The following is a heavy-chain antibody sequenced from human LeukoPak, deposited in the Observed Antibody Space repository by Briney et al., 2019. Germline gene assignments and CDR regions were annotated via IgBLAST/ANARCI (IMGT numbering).Heavy chain of an antibody. CDR2: INHSGST. CDR1: GGSFSGYY. J-gene: IGHJ4*02. V-gene: IGHV4-34*01. Sequence: SETLSLTCAVYGGSFSGYYWSWIRQPPGKGLEWIGEINHSGSTNYNPSLKSRVTISVDTSKNQFSLKLSSVTAADTAVYYCARLNPYDFWSGYYMWGQGTLVTVSS. D-gene: IGHD3-3*01. CDR3: ARLNPYDFWSGYYM.